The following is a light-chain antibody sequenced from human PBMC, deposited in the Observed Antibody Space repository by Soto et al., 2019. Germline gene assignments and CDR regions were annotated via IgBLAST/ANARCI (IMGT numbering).Light chain of an antibody. Sequence: LTQPPSASGTPGQRVTISCSGSSSNIGSNTVNWYQQLPGTAPKLLIYSNSQRPSGVPDRFSGSKSGTSASLAISGLQSEDEADYYCAAWDDSLNCFYVFGTGTKV. CDR2: SNS. CDR3: AAWDDSLNCFYV. CDR1: SSNIGSNT. J-gene: IGLJ1*01. V-gene: IGLV1-44*01.